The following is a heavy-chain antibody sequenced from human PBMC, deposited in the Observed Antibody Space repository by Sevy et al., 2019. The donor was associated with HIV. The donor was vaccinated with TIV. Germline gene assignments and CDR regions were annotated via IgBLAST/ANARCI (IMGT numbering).Heavy chain of an antibody. CDR1: GGSINNYY. D-gene: IGHD2-2*01. CDR2: IFHTGST. Sequence: SETLSLTCSVSGGSINNYYWSWIRQPPGKELEWIGYIFHTGSTTYSPSLKRRVTISLDTSKNQLYLKLTSVTAADTATYYCARHEGSWRTPAAHFDNWGQVTLVTVLL. J-gene: IGHJ4*02. CDR3: ARHEGSWRTPAAHFDN. V-gene: IGHV4-59*08.